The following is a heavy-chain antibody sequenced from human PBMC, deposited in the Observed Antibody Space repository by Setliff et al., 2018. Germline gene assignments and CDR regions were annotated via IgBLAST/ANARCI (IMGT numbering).Heavy chain of an antibody. CDR2: ILHLGNA. CDR1: GFYISGGYC. J-gene: IGHJ1*01. D-gene: IGHD1-26*01. Sequence: PSETLSLTCTVSGFYISGGYCWGCIRQSPGKGLEWIASILHLGNAYYNPSLKSRLTLSGDTSKKKFSVRLTSVTAADTAVYYCVRLGAYTGSKYDKYFRHWGQGTLVTVSS. V-gene: IGHV4-38-2*02. CDR3: VRLGAYTGSKYDKYFRH.